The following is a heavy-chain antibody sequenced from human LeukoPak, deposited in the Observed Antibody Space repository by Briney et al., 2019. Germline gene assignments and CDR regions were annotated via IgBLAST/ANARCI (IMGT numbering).Heavy chain of an antibody. CDR3: ARFLWSGYGFDY. CDR2: IYTSGST. Sequence: SETLSLTCTVSGGSISSGSYYWRWLRQPAGKGLEWIGRIYTSGSTNYNPSLKSRVTISVDTSKNQFSLKLSSVTAADTAVYYCARFLWSGYGFDYWGQGTLVTVSS. J-gene: IGHJ4*02. CDR1: GGSISSGSYY. D-gene: IGHD3-3*01. V-gene: IGHV4-61*02.